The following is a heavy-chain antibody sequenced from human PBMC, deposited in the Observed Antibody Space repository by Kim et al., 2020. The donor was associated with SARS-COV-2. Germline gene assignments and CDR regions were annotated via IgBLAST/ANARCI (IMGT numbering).Heavy chain of an antibody. J-gene: IGHJ4*02. D-gene: IGHD1-26*01. Sequence: VKGRFTITRENAKNSLYLQMNSLRAEDTAVYYCARGAEEIIVGATNYFDYWGQGTLATVSS. V-gene: IGHV3-21*01. CDR3: ARGAEEIIVGATNYFDY.